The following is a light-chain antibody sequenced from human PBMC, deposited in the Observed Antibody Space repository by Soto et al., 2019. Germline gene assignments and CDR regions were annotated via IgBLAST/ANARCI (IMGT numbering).Light chain of an antibody. CDR2: GAS. CDR3: QQYGSSPIT. V-gene: IGKV3-20*01. CDR1: QSVSSSY. Sequence: EIELTHSPGTLSLSPGEIATLSCGASQSVSSSYLAWYQQKPVQAPRLLIYGASSRATGIPDRFSGSRAGTDFTLTISRLEPEDFAVYYCQQYGSSPITFGQGTRLEIK. J-gene: IGKJ5*01.